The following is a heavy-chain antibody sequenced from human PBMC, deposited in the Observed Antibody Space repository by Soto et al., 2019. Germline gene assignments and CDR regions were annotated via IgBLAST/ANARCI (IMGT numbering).Heavy chain of an antibody. V-gene: IGHV4-34*01. CDR3: ARSVGLPSHYFDY. CDR2: INHSGST. Sequence: SETLSLTCAVYGGSFSGYYWSWIRQPPGKGLEWIGEINHSGSTNYNPSLKSRVTISVDTSKNQFSLKLSSVTAADTAVYYCARSVGLPSHYFDYWGQGTLVTVSS. D-gene: IGHD2-15*01. J-gene: IGHJ4*02. CDR1: GGSFSGYY.